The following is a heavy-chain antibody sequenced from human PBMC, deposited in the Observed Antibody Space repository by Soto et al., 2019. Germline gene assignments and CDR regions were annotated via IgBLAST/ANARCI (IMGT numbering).Heavy chain of an antibody. CDR1: GYAFPSCG. V-gene: IGHV1-18*04. D-gene: IGHD5-18*01. J-gene: IGHJ4*02. CDR3: ADGVHTAMTNSDY. CDR2: ISAYNGNT. Sequence: VKVSCKASGYAFPSCGIRCVLQAPGQGLEWMGWISAYNGNTNYAQKLQGRVTMTTDTSTSTAYMELRSLRSDDTVVYYCADGVHTAMTNSDYRVQATLVTGTS.